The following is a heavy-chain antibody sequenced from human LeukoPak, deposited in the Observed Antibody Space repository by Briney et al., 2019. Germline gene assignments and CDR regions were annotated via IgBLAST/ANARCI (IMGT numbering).Heavy chain of an antibody. CDR2: ISTSSSTT. CDR3: AKDVEYYYDTSDYFYFDY. V-gene: IGHV3-48*01. J-gene: IGHJ4*02. D-gene: IGHD3-22*01. Sequence: PGGTLRLSCAASGFTFTTYSMNWVRQAPGTGLEWVSYISTSSSTTYYADSVKGRFAISRDNAKNSLYVQMNSLRVEDTALYYCAKDVEYYYDTSDYFYFDYWGQGTLVTVSS. CDR1: GFTFTTYS.